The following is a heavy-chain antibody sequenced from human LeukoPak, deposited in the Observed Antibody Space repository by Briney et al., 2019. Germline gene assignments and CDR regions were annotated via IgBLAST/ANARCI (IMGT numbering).Heavy chain of an antibody. CDR1: GFTFSSYW. D-gene: IGHD6-19*01. V-gene: IGHV3-74*01. CDR2: INSDGSST. J-gene: IGHJ4*02. CDR3: ARGGSGWSPFDY. Sequence: PGGSLRLSCAASGFTFSSYWMDWVRQAPGKGLVWVSRINSDGSSTTYADSVKGRFTISRDNAKNTLYLQMNSLRAEDTAVYYCARGGSGWSPFDYWGQGTLITVSS.